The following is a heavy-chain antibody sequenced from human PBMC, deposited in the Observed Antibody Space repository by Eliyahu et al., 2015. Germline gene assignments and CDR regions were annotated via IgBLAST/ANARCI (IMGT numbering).Heavy chain of an antibody. Sequence: QVQVVQSGAEVKKPGASVKVSCTISGYPFTNYDIXWVRQAPGQGLEWMGWISTSNGNTNYAQKLQGRVTMTTDTSTTTAYMELRSLRSDDTAVYYCARTYFDFWSANYKVDYWGQGTLVTVSS. CDR1: GYPFTNYD. CDR3: ARTYFDFWSANYKVDY. CDR2: ISTSNGNT. D-gene: IGHD3-3*01. V-gene: IGHV1-18*04. J-gene: IGHJ4*02.